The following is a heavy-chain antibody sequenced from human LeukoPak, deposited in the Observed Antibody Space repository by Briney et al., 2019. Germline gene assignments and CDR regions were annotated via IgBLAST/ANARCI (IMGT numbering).Heavy chain of an antibody. D-gene: IGHD6-13*01. J-gene: IGHJ4*02. CDR3: AREGEAAAGAFDN. CDR2: MYYSGSS. Sequence: SETLSLTCTVSGGSIRDYYWSWIRQPPGKGLEWIGYMYYSGSSKYNPYLKSRATISRDTSKNQFSLKLTSVTVADTAVYFCAREGEAAAGAFDNWGQGTLVTVSA. CDR1: GGSIRDYY. V-gene: IGHV4-59*01.